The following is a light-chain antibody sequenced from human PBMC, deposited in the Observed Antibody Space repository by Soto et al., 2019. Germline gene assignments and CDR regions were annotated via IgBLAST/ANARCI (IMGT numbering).Light chain of an antibody. V-gene: IGLV2-14*01. CDR2: EVY. Sequence: QSALTQPASVSGSPGQSITITCIGVSSDVSAYDFVSWYQQHPGKAPKLIIYEVYNRPSEVSDRFSGSKSGNTASLSISGLQAEDEADYYCTSHTTTYTVFGGGTQLTVL. CDR1: SSDVSAYDF. J-gene: IGLJ2*01. CDR3: TSHTTTYTV.